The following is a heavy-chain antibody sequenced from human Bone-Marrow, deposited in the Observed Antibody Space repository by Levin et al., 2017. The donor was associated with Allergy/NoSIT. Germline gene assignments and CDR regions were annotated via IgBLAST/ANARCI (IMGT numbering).Heavy chain of an antibody. CDR1: GGSFSGYY. CDR3: ARGRERAAAGLKKYFDY. D-gene: IGHD6-13*01. Sequence: SETLSLTCAVYGGSFSGYYWSWIRQPPGKGLEWIGEINHSGSTNYNPSLKSRVTISVDTSKNQFSLKLSSVTAADTAVYYCARGRERAAAGLKKYFDYWGQGTLVTVSS. V-gene: IGHV4-34*01. J-gene: IGHJ4*02. CDR2: INHSGST.